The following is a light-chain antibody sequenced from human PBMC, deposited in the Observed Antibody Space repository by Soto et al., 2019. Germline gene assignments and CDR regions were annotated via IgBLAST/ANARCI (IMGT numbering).Light chain of an antibody. V-gene: IGKV3-20*01. Sequence: EIVLSQSPATLSLSTGERATLSCRASQSVRSTYLACYQQKPGHATRLPIYSATSSPAGITDRFSGSGSGTPFTLPVRRLEPEDSAVYYCQQSQTFGQGTNVDI. CDR1: QSVRSTY. CDR2: SAT. CDR3: QQSQT. J-gene: IGKJ1*01.